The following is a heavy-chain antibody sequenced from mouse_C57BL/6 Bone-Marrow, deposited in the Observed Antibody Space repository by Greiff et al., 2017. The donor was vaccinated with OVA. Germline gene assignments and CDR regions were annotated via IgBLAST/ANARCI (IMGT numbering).Heavy chain of an antibody. Sequence: QVQLQQSGAELVRPGTSVKVSCKASGYAFTNYLIEWVKQRPGQGLEWIGVINPGSGGTNYNEKFKGKAKLTADKSSSTAYMQLSSLTSEDSAVYFCARLAAQAPYFDYWGQGTTLTVSS. CDR2: INPGSGGT. CDR1: GYAFTNYL. J-gene: IGHJ2*01. CDR3: ARLAAQAPYFDY. V-gene: IGHV1-54*01. D-gene: IGHD3-2*02.